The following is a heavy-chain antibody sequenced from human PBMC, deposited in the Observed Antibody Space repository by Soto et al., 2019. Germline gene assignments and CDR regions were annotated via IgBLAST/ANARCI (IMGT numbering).Heavy chain of an antibody. V-gene: IGHV1-69*04. Sequence: ASVKVSCKASGGTFSSYTISWVRQAPGQGLEWMGRIIPILGIANYAQKFQGRVTITADKSTSTAYMELSSLRSEDTAVYYCARDMMEGYCSSTSCFQYFDSWGQGTLVTVSS. D-gene: IGHD2-2*01. CDR2: IIPILGIA. J-gene: IGHJ4*02. CDR1: GGTFSSYT. CDR3: ARDMMEGYCSSTSCFQYFDS.